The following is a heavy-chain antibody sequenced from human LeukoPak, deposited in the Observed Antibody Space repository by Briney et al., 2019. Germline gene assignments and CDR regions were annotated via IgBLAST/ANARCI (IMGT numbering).Heavy chain of an antibody. D-gene: IGHD2-2*01. CDR1: GFTFSSYG. V-gene: IGHV3-21*01. J-gene: IGHJ4*02. CDR2: ISSSSSYI. CDR3: ARDLGYQLPSPDY. Sequence: GGTLRLSCAASGFTFSSYGMSWVRQAPGKGLEWVSSISSSSSYIYYADSVKGRFTVSRDNAKNSLYLQMNSLRAEDTAVYYCARDLGYQLPSPDYWGQGTLVTVSS.